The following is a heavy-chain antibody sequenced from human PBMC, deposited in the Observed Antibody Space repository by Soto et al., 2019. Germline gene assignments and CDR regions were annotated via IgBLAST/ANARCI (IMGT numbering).Heavy chain of an antibody. D-gene: IGHD6-6*01. Sequence: ASVKVSCKASGYTFATYGITWVRQAPGQGLEWVAWISVHTGDTKYAQKLQGRVTLTTDTSTTTAYMELRGLTSDDTAIYYCARARAEYSSSFSYYFDSWGQGTLVTVSS. V-gene: IGHV1-18*01. CDR2: ISVHTGDT. CDR1: GYTFATYG. CDR3: ARARAEYSSSFSYYFDS. J-gene: IGHJ4*02.